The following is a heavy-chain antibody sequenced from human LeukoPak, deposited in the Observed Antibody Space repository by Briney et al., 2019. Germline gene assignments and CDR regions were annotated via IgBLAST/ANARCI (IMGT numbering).Heavy chain of an antibody. Sequence: SGGSLRLSCAASGFTFSSYEMNWVRQAPGKGLEWVSYISSSGSTIYYADSVKGRFTISRDNAKNSLYLQMNSLRAEDTAVYYCARDDRFTSSIVGATTIWGQGTMVTVSS. CDR2: ISSSGSTI. J-gene: IGHJ3*02. CDR3: ARDDRFTSSIVGATTI. D-gene: IGHD1-26*01. V-gene: IGHV3-48*03. CDR1: GFTFSSYE.